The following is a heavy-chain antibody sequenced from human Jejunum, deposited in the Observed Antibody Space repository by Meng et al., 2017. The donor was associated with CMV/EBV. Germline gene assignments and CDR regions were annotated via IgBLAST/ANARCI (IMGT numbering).Heavy chain of an antibody. CDR1: GVTFSTFG. V-gene: IGHV3-30*02. CDR3: VKDSHYDCSSSSCYLDY. Sequence: VQLVESGGGVVQPGGCLRLSCSAAGVTFSTFGMHWVRQAPGKGLEWVAFIQYDGSIKYYPDSVKGRFTISRDNSKNTLYLQMNNLRAADTAIYYCVKDSHYDCSSSSCYLDYWGQGTLVTVAS. D-gene: IGHD2-2*01. J-gene: IGHJ4*02. CDR2: IQYDGSIK.